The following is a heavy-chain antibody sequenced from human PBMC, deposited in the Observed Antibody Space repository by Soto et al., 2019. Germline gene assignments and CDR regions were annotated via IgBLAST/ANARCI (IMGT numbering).Heavy chain of an antibody. CDR2: IYYSGST. Sequence: SETLSLTCTVSGGSISSSSYYWGCIRQPPGKGLEWIGSIYYSGSTYYNPSLKSRVTISVDTSKNQFSLKLSSVTAADTAVYYCARQWGSDYGMDVWGQGTTVT. V-gene: IGHV4-39*01. CDR1: GGSISSSSYY. CDR3: ARQWGSDYGMDV. D-gene: IGHD7-27*01. J-gene: IGHJ6*02.